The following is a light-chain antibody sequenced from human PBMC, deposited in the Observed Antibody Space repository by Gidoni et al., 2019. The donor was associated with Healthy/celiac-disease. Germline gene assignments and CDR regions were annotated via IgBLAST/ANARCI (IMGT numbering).Light chain of an antibody. J-gene: IGKJ2*01. CDR1: QSISSY. Sequence: DIQMTQSPSSLSASVGDRVTITCRASQSISSYLNWYQQKPGNAPKLLIYAASSLQSGVPSRFGESGSGTEFTLDISSLQPEDFATYYCKQGYSTRRTFGQGTKLEIK. CDR3: KQGYSTRRT. V-gene: IGKV1-39*01. CDR2: AAS.